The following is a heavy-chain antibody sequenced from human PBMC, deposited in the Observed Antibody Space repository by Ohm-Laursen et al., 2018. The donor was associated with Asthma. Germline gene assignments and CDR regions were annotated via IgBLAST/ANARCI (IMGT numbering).Heavy chain of an antibody. J-gene: IGHJ4*02. CDR3: VKESLDVVVAATMMDY. Sequence: SLRLSCTASGFTFSSYAMHWVRQAPGKGLEYVSAISSNGGSTYYADSVKGRFTISRDNSKNTLYLQMSSLRAEDTAVYYCVKESLDVVVAATMMDYWGQGTLVTVSS. D-gene: IGHD2-15*01. CDR2: ISSNGGST. CDR1: GFTFSSYA. V-gene: IGHV3-64D*08.